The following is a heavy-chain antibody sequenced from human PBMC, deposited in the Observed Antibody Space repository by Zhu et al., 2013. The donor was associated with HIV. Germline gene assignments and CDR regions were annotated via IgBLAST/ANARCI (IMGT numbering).Heavy chain of an antibody. CDR3: ARDTSGTTRGNWFDP. CDR2: INPNSGGT. D-gene: IGHD1-1*01. CDR1: GYTFTGYY. J-gene: IGHJ5*02. Sequence: QVQLVQSGAEVKKPGASVKVSCKASGYTFTGYYMHWVRQAPGQGLEWMGWINPNSGGTNYAQKFQGRVTMTRDTSISTAHMELSRLRSDDTAVYYCARDTSGTTRGNWFDPWGQGTLVTVSS. V-gene: IGHV1-2*02.